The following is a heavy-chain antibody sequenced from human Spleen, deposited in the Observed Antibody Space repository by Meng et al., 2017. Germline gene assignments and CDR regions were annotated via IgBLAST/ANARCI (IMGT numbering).Heavy chain of an antibody. J-gene: IGHJ4*02. CDR3: AKGLHGPGIAVAGTTYFDY. D-gene: IGHD6-19*01. CDR2: ISGSGGST. Sequence: GGSLRLSCAASGFTFSSYAMSWVRQAPGKGLEWVSAISGSGGSTYYADSVKGRFTISRDNSENTLYLQMNSLRAEDTAVYYCAKGLHGPGIAVAGTTYFDYWGQGTRVTGSS. V-gene: IGHV3-23*01. CDR1: GFTFSSYA.